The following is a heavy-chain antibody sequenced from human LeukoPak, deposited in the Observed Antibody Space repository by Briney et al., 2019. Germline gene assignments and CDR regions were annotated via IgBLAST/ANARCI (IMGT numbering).Heavy chain of an antibody. V-gene: IGHV5-51*01. Sequence: GESLKISCQGSGYSLTSYWIGWVRQMPGKGLEWMGIIYPGDSDTRYSPSLQGQVTISADKSISTAYLQWSSLKASDTAMYYCARHWQSGCDPSYFDYWGQGTLVTVSS. CDR2: IYPGDSDT. CDR1: GYSLTSYW. CDR3: ARHWQSGCDPSYFDY. D-gene: IGHD5-12*01. J-gene: IGHJ4*02.